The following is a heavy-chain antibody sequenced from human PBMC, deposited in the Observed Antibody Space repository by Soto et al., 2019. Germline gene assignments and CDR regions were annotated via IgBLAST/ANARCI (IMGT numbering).Heavy chain of an antibody. CDR2: ISGYNGNT. CDR3: ARDEVPAANWLDR. J-gene: IGHJ5*02. Sequence: QVQLVQSGAEVKKPGASVKVSCKASGYIFINYGITWVRQAPGQGLEWMGWISGYNGNTKYADKLQGRVTMTTDTSTTTADMELRSLRSDDTAVYYCARDEVPAANWLDRWGQGTLVTVSS. V-gene: IGHV1-18*01. D-gene: IGHD2-2*01. CDR1: GYIFINYG.